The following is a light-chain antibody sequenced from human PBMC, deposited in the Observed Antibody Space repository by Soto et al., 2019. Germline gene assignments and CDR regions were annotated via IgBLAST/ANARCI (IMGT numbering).Light chain of an antibody. Sequence: QSVLTQPASVSGSPRQSITISCTGTSSDVGSSNLVSWYQQHPGKAPKLIIYEGSRRPSGVSGRFSGSKSGNTASLTISGLQAEDEADYYCCSFAGSSTFYVFGTGTKVTVL. V-gene: IGLV2-23*01. J-gene: IGLJ1*01. CDR1: SSDVGSSNL. CDR3: CSFAGSSTFYV. CDR2: EGS.